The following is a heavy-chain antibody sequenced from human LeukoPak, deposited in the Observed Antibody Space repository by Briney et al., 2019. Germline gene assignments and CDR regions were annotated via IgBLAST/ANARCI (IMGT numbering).Heavy chain of an antibody. D-gene: IGHD4-17*01. J-gene: IGHJ5*02. Sequence: GGSLRLSCAASGLTGSHNYVSWVRQAPGKGLEWFSAIHTSGDTCYADTVKGRFTISRDTSKNTLYLQINSLRVEDTAVYYCIVFGDSNHWGQGTLVTVSS. CDR3: IVFGDSNH. CDR1: GLTGSHNY. V-gene: IGHV3-53*01. CDR2: IHTSGDT.